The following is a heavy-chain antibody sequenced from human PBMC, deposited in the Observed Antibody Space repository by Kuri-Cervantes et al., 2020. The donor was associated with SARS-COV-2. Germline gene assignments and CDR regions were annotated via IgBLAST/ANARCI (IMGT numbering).Heavy chain of an antibody. CDR1: GASISSSTYY. D-gene: IGHD4-11*01. J-gene: IGHJ4*02. Sequence: ESLKISCTVSGASISSSTYYWGWNRQSPGKGLEWIGSIYESGDTYYSSYLKSRLSLSVDTSKNQFSLKLTSVTAADTAVYYCARRPVVLRSNSSPFDYWGQGTLVTVSS. CDR3: ARRPVVLRSNSSPFDY. CDR2: IYESGDT. V-gene: IGHV4-39*01.